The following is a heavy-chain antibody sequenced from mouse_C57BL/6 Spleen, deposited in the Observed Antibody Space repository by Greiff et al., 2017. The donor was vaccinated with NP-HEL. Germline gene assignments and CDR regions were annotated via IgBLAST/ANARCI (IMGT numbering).Heavy chain of an antibody. CDR1: GYSFTDYN. CDR3: ARGLPIDYYEGYFDV. D-gene: IGHD1-1*01. V-gene: IGHV1-39*01. Sequence: EVKLVESGPELVKPGASVKISCKASGYSFTDYNMNWVKQSNGKSLEWIGVINPNYGTTSYNQKFKGKATLTVDQSSSTAYMQLNSLTSEDSAVYYCARGLPIDYYEGYFDVWGTGTTVTVSS. CDR2: INPNYGTT. J-gene: IGHJ1*03.